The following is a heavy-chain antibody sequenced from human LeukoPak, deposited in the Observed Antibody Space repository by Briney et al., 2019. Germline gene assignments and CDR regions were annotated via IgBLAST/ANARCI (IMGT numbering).Heavy chain of an antibody. Sequence: SETLSLTCTVSGGSISGFYWSWIRQPPGKGLEWIGYIYYSGITDYSPSLRSRVTMSVDTSKNQFSLKVSSVTAADTAVYYCARDPERSYFDYWGQGTLVTVSS. V-gene: IGHV4-59*01. CDR2: IYYSGIT. J-gene: IGHJ4*02. D-gene: IGHD1-14*01. CDR1: GGSISGFY. CDR3: ARDPERSYFDY.